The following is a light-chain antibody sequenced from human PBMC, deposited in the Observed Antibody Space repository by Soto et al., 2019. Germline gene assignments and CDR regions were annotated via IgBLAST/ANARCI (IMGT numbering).Light chain of an antibody. Sequence: EIVLTQSPGTLSLSPGERATLSCRASQSVSGSYLAWHQQKPGQAPRLLIYGSSSRATGIPDRFSGSGSGTDFTLTISRLEPEDFAVYYCQQYGTSPWTFGQATKMEIK. V-gene: IGKV3-20*01. CDR2: GSS. CDR3: QQYGTSPWT. J-gene: IGKJ1*01. CDR1: QSVSGSY.